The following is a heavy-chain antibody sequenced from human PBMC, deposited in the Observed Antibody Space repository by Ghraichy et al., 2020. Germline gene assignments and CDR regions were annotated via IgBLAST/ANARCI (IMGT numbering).Heavy chain of an antibody. CDR3: ASSGNETYYYGSGSRGWFDP. CDR1: GGSISSGNW. V-gene: IGHV4-4*02. D-gene: IGHD3-10*01. J-gene: IGHJ5*02. Sequence: SETLSLTCAVSGGSISSGNWWSWVRQPPGKGLEWIGEMYHSGSANYNPSLKSRVTISVDKSKNQFSLKLSSVTAADTAVYYCASSGNETYYYGSGSRGWFDPWGQGTLVTVSS. CDR2: MYHSGSA.